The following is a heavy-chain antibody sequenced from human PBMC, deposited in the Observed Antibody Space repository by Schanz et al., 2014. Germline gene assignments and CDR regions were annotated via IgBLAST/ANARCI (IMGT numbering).Heavy chain of an antibody. Sequence: QVQLVQSGAEVKKPGSSVKVSCKASGGTFSSYSISWVRQAPGQGLEWMGRIVPIAGITNYAQRFQGRVTITADKSSDTAYMELSSLRSEDTAVYYCAREVGLYDRGWFDPWGQGTLVTDSS. CDR3: AREVGLYDRGWFDP. V-gene: IGHV1-69*04. D-gene: IGHD3-22*01. CDR1: GGTFSSYS. J-gene: IGHJ5*02. CDR2: IVPIAGIT.